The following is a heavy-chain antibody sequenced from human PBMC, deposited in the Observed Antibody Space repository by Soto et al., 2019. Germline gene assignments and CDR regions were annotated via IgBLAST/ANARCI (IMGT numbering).Heavy chain of an antibody. Sequence: EVQLVESGGGLVQPGGSLRLSCAASGFTFSSSEMYWVRQAQGKGLEWISYIHPGGQTIFYAESVKGRFTISRDNAKHSVYLQMNSLRAEDTSVYYCAGQGSRWGRGTKFTVSS. CDR2: IHPGGQTI. V-gene: IGHV3-48*03. CDR3: AGQGSR. D-gene: IGHD2-15*01. CDR1: GFTFSSSE. J-gene: IGHJ3*01.